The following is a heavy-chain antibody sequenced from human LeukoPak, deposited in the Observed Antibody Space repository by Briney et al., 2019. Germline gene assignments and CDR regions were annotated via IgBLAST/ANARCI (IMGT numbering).Heavy chain of an antibody. CDR2: IRYDGSNK. D-gene: IGHD5-18*01. Sequence: QSGGSLRLSCAASGFTFSSYGIHWVRQAPGKGLEWVAFIRYDGSNKYYADSVKGRFTISRDNSKNTLYLQVNSLRAEDTAVYYCARDSGGYSYGYHWFDPWGQGTLVTVSS. V-gene: IGHV3-30*02. CDR3: ARDSGGYSYGYHWFDP. CDR1: GFTFSSYG. J-gene: IGHJ5*02.